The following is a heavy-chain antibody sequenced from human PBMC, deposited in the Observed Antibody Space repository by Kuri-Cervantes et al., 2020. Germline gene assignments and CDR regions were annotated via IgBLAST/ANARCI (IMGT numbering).Heavy chain of an antibody. V-gene: IGHV4-59*01. CDR1: GGSISSYD. CDR3: ARHRSDYYYYGMDV. Sequence: GSLRLSCTVSGGSISSYDWSWIRQPPGKGLEWIGYIYYSGSTNYNPSLKSRVTISVDTSKNQFSLKLSSVTAADTAVYYCARHRSDYYYYGMDVWGQGTTVTVSS. CDR2: IYYSGST. J-gene: IGHJ6*02.